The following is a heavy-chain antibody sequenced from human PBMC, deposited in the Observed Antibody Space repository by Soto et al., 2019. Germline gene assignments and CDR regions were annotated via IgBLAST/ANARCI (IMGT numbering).Heavy chain of an antibody. Sequence: GGFLRLSCAASGFTFSSYGMHWVRQAPGKGLEWVAVISYDGSNKYYADSVKGRFTISRDNSKNTLYLQMNSLRAEDTAVYYCAKDRRQWLVTHIKDYWGQGTLVTVSS. D-gene: IGHD6-19*01. CDR2: ISYDGSNK. V-gene: IGHV3-30*18. CDR1: GFTFSSYG. J-gene: IGHJ4*02. CDR3: AKDRRQWLVTHIKDY.